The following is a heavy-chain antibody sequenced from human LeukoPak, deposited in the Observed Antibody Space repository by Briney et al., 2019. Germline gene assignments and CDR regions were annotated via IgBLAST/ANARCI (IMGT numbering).Heavy chain of an antibody. CDR2: ISWNSFKI. D-gene: IGHD5/OR15-5a*01. CDR1: GFTFDDYA. Sequence: GGSLRLSCAASGFTFDDYAIRWVRQVPGKGLEWVSGISWNSFKIAYVDSVKGRFIISRDKAENSVSLQMNSLRGEDTAMYFCVRDKCPRLGSGYAFDLGGQETRDTVAS. V-gene: IGHV3-9*01. CDR3: VRDKCPRLGSGYAFDL. J-gene: IGHJ3*01.